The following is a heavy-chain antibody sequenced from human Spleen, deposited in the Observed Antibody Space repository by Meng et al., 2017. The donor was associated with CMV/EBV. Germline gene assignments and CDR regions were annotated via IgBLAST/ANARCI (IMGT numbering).Heavy chain of an antibody. CDR3: ARANRYCSSTSCYESYYYYGMDV. J-gene: IGHJ6*02. CDR2: ISWNSGDM. D-gene: IGHD2-2*01. CDR1: GFIFDDYA. Sequence: GGSLRLSCEASGFIFDDYAMHWVRQVPGKGLEWISGISWNSGDMDYADSVKGRLTISRDNAKNSLYLQMNSLKREDTALYYCARANRYCSSTSCYESYYYYGMDVWGQGTTVTVSS. V-gene: IGHV3-9*01.